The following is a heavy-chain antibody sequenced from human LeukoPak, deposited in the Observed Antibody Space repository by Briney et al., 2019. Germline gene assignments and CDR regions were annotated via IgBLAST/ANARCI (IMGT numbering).Heavy chain of an antibody. D-gene: IGHD6-19*01. V-gene: IGHV3-23*01. CDR1: GFTFSNYV. Sequence: GGSLRLSCAASGFTFSNYVMSWVRQAPGKGLEWVSGIGSSGGSTFYADSVKGRFAISRDNSKSTLYLQMNSLRAEDTAIYYCAKDLSSAFYFDYWGQGTLVTVSS. J-gene: IGHJ4*02. CDR2: IGSSGGST. CDR3: AKDLSSAFYFDY.